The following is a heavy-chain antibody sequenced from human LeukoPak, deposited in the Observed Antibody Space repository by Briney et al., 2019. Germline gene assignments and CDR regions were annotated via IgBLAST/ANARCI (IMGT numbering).Heavy chain of an antibody. V-gene: IGHV3-33*01. J-gene: IGHJ3*01. D-gene: IGHD5-24*01. CDR2: IWYDGGNE. CDR1: GFTFITYG. Sequence: PGRSLRLSCAASGFTFITYGMHWVRQAPGKGLEWVAVIWYDGGNEYYADSAKGRFTISRDNSKNTPYLQMNSLRAEDTAVYYCARDRRRDGYNVDAFDVWGQGTMVTVSP. CDR3: ARDRRRDGYNVDAFDV.